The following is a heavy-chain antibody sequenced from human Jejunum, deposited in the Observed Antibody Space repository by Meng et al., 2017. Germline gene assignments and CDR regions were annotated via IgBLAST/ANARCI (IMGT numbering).Heavy chain of an antibody. CDR3: AREWSGSYRHFDY. CDR2: IHHSGST. J-gene: IGHJ4*02. V-gene: IGHV4-4*03. CDR1: GGSISTSDW. D-gene: IGHD1-26*01. Sequence: LQESGPGLPLPPGTLSLTCAVSGGSISTSDWWSWVRQPPGKGLEWIGEIHHSGSTNYNPSLKSRVTISVDKSKNQFSLKLNSVTAADTAVYYCAREWSGSYRHFDYWGQGTLVTVSS.